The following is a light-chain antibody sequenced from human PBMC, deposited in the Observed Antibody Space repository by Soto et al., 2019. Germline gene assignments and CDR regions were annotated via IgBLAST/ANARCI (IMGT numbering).Light chain of an antibody. CDR1: SSDVGCYDY. J-gene: IGLJ2*01. CDR3: NSYTSSTTLV. V-gene: IGLV2-14*03. Sequence: QSALTQPASVSGSPGQSITISCTGTSSDVGCYDYVSWYQQHPGKAPKLMIYDVSSRPSGVSNRFSGSKSGSTASLTISGLEAEVEADYYCNSYTSSTTLVFGGGTKVTVL. CDR2: DVS.